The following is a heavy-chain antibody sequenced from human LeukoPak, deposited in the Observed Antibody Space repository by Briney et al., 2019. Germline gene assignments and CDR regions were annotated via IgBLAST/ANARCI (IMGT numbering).Heavy chain of an antibody. V-gene: IGHV3-23*01. J-gene: IGHJ4*02. Sequence: GGSLRLSCAASGFTFSSYAMSWVRQAPGKGLEWVSAISGSGGSTYYADSVKGRFTISRDNSKNTLSLQMNSLRAEDTAVYYCATLDSSGWYYFDYWGQGTLVTVSS. D-gene: IGHD6-19*01. CDR3: ATLDSSGWYYFDY. CDR2: ISGSGGST. CDR1: GFTFSSYA.